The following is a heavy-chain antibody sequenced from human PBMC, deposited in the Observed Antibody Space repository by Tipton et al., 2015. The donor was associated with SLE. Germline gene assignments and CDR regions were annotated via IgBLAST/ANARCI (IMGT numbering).Heavy chain of an antibody. D-gene: IGHD3-16*01. CDR3: ARVHPWGLFDY. Sequence: TLSLTCAVYGGSFSGYYWSWIRQPPGKGLEWIGYIYYSGSTNYNPSLKSRVTISVDTSKNQFSLKLSSVTAADTAVYYCARVHPWGLFDYWGQGTLVTVSS. CDR1: GGSFSGYY. J-gene: IGHJ4*02. CDR2: IYYSGST. V-gene: IGHV4-59*01.